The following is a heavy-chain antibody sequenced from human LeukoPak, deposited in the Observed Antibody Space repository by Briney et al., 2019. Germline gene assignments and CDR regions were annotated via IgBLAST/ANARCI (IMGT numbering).Heavy chain of an antibody. V-gene: IGHV3-23*01. CDR2: ISGSGGST. CDR1: GFTFSIYG. J-gene: IGHJ6*01. Sequence: PGGSLRLSCATSGFTFSIYGRTWVRQAPGKGLQWVSTISGSGGSTYYADSVKGRFTISRDNSKSTLNLQMNSLRAEDTAVYYCARTIAQYSNSWLYFYYGLDVWGRGTTVTVSS. D-gene: IGHD6-13*01. CDR3: ARTIAQYSNSWLYFYYGLDV.